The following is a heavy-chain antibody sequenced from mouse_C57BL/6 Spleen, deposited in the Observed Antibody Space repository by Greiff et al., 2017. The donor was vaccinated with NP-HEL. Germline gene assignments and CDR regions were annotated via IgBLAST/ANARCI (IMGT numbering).Heavy chain of an antibody. CDR3: ARRPGTPHFGG. CDR1: GFSFSDDG. J-gene: IGHJ1*03. Sequence: EVKLVESGGGLGKPGGSLTLPCAAPGFSFSDDGMHGVRQAPEKGLEWVAYISSGSSTIYYADTVKGRFTISRDNAKNTLFLQMTSLRSEDTAMYYCARRPGTPHFGGWGTGTTVTVSP. CDR2: ISSGSSTI. V-gene: IGHV5-17*01. D-gene: IGHD4-1*01.